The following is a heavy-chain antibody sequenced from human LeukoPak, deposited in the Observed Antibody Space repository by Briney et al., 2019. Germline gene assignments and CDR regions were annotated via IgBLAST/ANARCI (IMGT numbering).Heavy chain of an antibody. J-gene: IGHJ3*02. Sequence: ASVKVSCKASGYTFTGYYIHWVRQAPGQGLEWMGQINPENGGTDYAKKFKGRVAMTRDTSISTAYMDLTRLRSDDSAVYHCARDRGWDAFDIWGQGTLVTASS. CDR1: GYTFTGYY. CDR3: ARDRGWDAFDI. V-gene: IGHV1-2*06. D-gene: IGHD3-10*01. CDR2: INPENGGT.